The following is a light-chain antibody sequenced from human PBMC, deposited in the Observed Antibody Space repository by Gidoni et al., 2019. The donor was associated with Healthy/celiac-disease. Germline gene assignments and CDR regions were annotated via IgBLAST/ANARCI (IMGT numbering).Light chain of an antibody. CDR1: SSDVGGYKY. Sequence: QSALTQPAYGAGCPGQSNTNSCTGTSSDVGGYKYVSWYQQHPGKAPKRMIYDVSHRPSGVSNRFSGSKSGNTASLTISGLQAEDEADYYCSSYTSSITRVFGGGTQLTVL. CDR3: SSYTSSITRV. CDR2: DVS. J-gene: IGLJ3*02. V-gene: IGLV2-14*03.